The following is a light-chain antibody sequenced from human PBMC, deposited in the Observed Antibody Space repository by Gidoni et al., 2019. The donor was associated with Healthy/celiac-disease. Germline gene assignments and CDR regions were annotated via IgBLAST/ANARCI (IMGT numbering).Light chain of an antibody. CDR1: QSVLYNSNNTNY. CDR2: WAS. J-gene: IGKJ1*01. V-gene: IGKV4-1*01. Sequence: DIVMTQSPDSLAVSLGERATIICKSSQSVLYNSNNTNYLAWYQQKPGQPPKLLFYWASTRQAGVPDRFSGSGSGTDFTLSISSLQAEDVAVYYCQQHYDIPWTFGRGTRVELK. CDR3: QQHYDIPWT.